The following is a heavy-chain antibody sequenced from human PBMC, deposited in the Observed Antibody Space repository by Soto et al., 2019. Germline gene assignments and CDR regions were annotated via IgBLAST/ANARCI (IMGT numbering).Heavy chain of an antibody. Sequence: QVQLVESGGGVVQPGRSLRLSCAASGFTFSSYGMHWVRQAPGKGLEWVAVISYDGSNTYYADSVKGRFTISRDNSKNTLYLQMNSLRAEDTAVYYCASYSSGWYPLDYWGQGTLVTVSS. V-gene: IGHV3-30*03. J-gene: IGHJ4*02. D-gene: IGHD6-19*01. CDR2: ISYDGSNT. CDR1: GFTFSSYG. CDR3: ASYSSGWYPLDY.